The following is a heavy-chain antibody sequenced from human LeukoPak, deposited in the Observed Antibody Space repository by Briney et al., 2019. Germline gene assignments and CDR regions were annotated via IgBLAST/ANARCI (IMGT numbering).Heavy chain of an antibody. D-gene: IGHD3-16*01. CDR1: GFTFSSYG. CDR3: AREAQGERRLYYFDY. J-gene: IGHJ4*02. Sequence: GGSLRLSCAASGFTFSSYGIHWVRQAPGKGLEWVAVISYDGNNKYYADSVKGRFTISRDNSKNTLYLQMNSLRAEDTAVYYCAREAQGERRLYYFDYWGQGTLVTVSS. V-gene: IGHV3-30*03. CDR2: ISYDGNNK.